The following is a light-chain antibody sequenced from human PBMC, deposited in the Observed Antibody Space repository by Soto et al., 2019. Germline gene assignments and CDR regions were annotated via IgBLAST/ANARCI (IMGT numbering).Light chain of an antibody. V-gene: IGLV2-14*01. CDR2: DVS. CDR3: SSYPGSSTSVV. J-gene: IGLJ2*01. CDR1: SSDVGGYNY. Sequence: QSALTQPASVSGSPGQSITISCTGTSSDVGGYNYVSWYQQHPDKAPKLMIYDVSNRPSGVSNRFSGSKSGNTASLTISGLQAEDEADYYCSSYPGSSTSVVFGGGTKLTVL.